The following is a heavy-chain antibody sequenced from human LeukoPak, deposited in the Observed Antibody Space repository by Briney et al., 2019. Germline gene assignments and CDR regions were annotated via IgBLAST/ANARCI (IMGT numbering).Heavy chain of an antibody. J-gene: IGHJ5*02. CDR3: ARSGYSHGYYTNWFDP. CDR2: SYTSGST. D-gene: IGHD5-18*01. Sequence: SQTLSLTCTVSGDSISSGFYYWSWIRQPAGKGLEWIGRSYTSGSTNYNPSLKSRVTISVDTSKNQFSLKLSSVTTADTAVYYCARSGYSHGYYTNWFDPWGQGTLVTVSS. V-gene: IGHV4-61*02. CDR1: GDSISSGFYY.